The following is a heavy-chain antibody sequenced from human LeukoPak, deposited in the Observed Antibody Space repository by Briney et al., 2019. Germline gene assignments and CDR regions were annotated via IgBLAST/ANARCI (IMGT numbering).Heavy chain of an antibody. D-gene: IGHD3-10*01. CDR3: ARGTWFGNYYLDV. CDR1: GYIFTAYY. J-gene: IGHJ6*03. Sequence: ASVKVSCKASGYIFTAYYIHWVRQAPGQGLEWMGWMHPKSGDTNFAQRFQGRVTLTRDTTLSTVYVELSGLRSDDTAIYYCARGTWFGNYYLDVWGSGTTVTVSS. CDR2: MHPKSGDT. V-gene: IGHV1-2*02.